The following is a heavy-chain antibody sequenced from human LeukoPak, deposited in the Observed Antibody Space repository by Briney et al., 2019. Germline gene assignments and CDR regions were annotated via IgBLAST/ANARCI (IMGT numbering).Heavy chain of an antibody. Sequence: GGSLRLSCAASGFTFSDYYMSWIRKAPREGLEWVSYISSSSSYTNYADSVKGRCTISRDNAKNSLYLQMNSLRAEDTAVYYCARDDAILTGLDGWGQGTLVTVSS. CDR3: ARDDAILTGLDG. J-gene: IGHJ4*02. CDR1: GFTFSDYY. CDR2: ISSSSSYT. D-gene: IGHD3-9*01. V-gene: IGHV3-11*06.